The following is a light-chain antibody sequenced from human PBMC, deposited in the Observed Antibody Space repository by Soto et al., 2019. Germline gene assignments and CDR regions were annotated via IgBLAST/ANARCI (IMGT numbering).Light chain of an antibody. J-gene: IGKJ2*01. Sequence: GDRVTITCRASQNIDSFLNWYQQKPGKAPKLLIYAATTLQSGVPSRFSGSESGTDFTLTINSLQPEDFAAYYCQQSSSSPPTFGQGTKLEIK. V-gene: IGKV1-39*01. CDR3: QQSSSSPPT. CDR1: QNIDSF. CDR2: AAT.